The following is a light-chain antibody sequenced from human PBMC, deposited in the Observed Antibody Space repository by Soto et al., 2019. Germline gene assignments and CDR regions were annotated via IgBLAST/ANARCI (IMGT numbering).Light chain of an antibody. J-gene: IGKJ2*01. Sequence: EIVLTQSPGTLSLSPGERATLSCRASQSVSSSYLAWYQQKPGQAPRLLIYGASSRATGIPDRFSGSGSGTAFTLTIRRLEPEDFAVYYCQQYGTSPGFSFGQGTKLEIK. CDR3: QQYGTSPGFS. V-gene: IGKV3-20*01. CDR1: QSVSSSY. CDR2: GAS.